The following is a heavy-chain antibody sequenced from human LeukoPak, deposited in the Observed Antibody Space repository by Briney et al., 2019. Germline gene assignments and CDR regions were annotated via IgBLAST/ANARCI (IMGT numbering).Heavy chain of an antibody. Sequence: SETLSLTCTVSGGSISSYYWSWIRQPPGKGLEWIGYIYYSGSTNYNPPLKSRVTISVDTSKNQFSLKLSSVTAADTAVYYCARGKRWSDYWGQGTLVTVSS. CDR1: GGSISSYY. J-gene: IGHJ4*02. D-gene: IGHD5-24*01. CDR2: IYYSGST. CDR3: ARGKRWSDY. V-gene: IGHV4-59*01.